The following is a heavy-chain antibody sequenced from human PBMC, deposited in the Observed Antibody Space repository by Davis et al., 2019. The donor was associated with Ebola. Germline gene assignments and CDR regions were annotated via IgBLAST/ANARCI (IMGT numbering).Heavy chain of an antibody. CDR2: INPNSGGP. CDR3: AVIRALGGQGY. D-gene: IGHD2-15*01. V-gene: IGHV1-2*02. CDR1: GYTFTGYY. J-gene: IGHJ4*02. Sequence: ASVKVSCKASGYTFTGYYMHWVRQAPGQGLEWMGWINPNSGGPTYVQKFQGRVTMTRDTSSSTAYMELSGLSSDETAVYYCAVIRALGGQGYGGQGTLVTVSS.